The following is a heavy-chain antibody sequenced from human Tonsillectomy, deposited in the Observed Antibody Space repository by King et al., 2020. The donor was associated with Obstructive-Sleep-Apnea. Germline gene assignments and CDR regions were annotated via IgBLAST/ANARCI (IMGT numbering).Heavy chain of an antibody. J-gene: IGHJ6*02. D-gene: IGHD6-19*01. V-gene: IGHV2-26*01. CDR1: GFSLSNARMG. CDR3: ARTLAPRAVAGMEDGLDV. CDR2: IFSNDAK. Sequence: TLKESGPVLVKPTETLTLTCTVSGFSLSNARMGVSWIRQPPGKALEWLAHIFSNDAKSYSTSLKSRLPISKDTSKSPVVLTMTNMDPVDTATYYCARTLAPRAVAGMEDGLDVWGQGPTVTVSS.